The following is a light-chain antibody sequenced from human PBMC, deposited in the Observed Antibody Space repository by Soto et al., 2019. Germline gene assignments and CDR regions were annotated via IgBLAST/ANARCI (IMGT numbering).Light chain of an antibody. Sequence: DAVMTQTPVSLPVTLGQTSSTSRRCAATLVYGDGNTYSTWFHQGTGHSPRRLISQVSNRDSGVPDRVSGSGAGSDCTLTISRVEAEDVGVYYCMQSTHWPLTFGGGTKVDIK. V-gene: IGKV2-30*01. CDR3: MQSTHWPLT. J-gene: IGKJ4*01. CDR1: ATLVYGDGNTY. CDR2: QVS.